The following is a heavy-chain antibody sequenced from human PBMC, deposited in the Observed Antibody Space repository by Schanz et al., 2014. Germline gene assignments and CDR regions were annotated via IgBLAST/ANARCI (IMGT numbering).Heavy chain of an antibody. CDR2: VSSSSSYT. CDR1: GFTFSSYA. CDR3: AKDAPYPFDL. J-gene: IGHJ2*01. Sequence: QVQLVESGGGVVQPGGSLRLSCAASGFTFSSYAMSWIRQAPGKGLEWVSYVSSSSSYTHYADSVKGRFTISRDNAKNSLYLQMNSLRAEDTAIYYCAKDAPYPFDLWGRGTLITVSS. V-gene: IGHV3-11*05.